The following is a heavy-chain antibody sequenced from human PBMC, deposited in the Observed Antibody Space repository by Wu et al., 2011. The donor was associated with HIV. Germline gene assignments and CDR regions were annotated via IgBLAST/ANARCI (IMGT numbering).Heavy chain of an antibody. D-gene: IGHD3-3*02. CDR3: ARISGRGTTSDFDY. CDR1: GYTFTDYY. CDR2: VNCNSGDT. V-gene: IGHV1-2*02. Sequence: QSGAEVKKPGASVKVSCKASGYTFTDYYIHWVRQAPGQGLEWMGWVNCNSGDTDYAQKFQGRVTMTRDTSITTAYMELSSLRSDDTAVYYCARISGRGTTSDFDYWGQGTLVTVSS. J-gene: IGHJ4*02.